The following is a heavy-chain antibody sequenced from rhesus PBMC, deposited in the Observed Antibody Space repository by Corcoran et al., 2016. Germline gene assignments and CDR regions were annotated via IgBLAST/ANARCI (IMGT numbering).Heavy chain of an antibody. D-gene: IGHD3-34*01. CDR3: SRDMSGVVDC. V-gene: IGHV4-173*01. CDR2: ISGSGGST. CDR1: VGSISSHY. J-gene: IGHJ4*01. Sequence: LQLQESGTGLVKPSETLSLTCAVSVGSISSHYWSWLRQPPGKGLEWIGRISGSGGSTDYNPSLKSRVTISTDTSKNQFSLKLSSVTAADTAVYDCSRDMSGVVDCWGQGVLGTVSS.